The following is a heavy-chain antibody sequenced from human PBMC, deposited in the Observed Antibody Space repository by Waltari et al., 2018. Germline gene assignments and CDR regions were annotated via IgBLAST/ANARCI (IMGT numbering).Heavy chain of an antibody. CDR1: GYTFTNYG. Sequence: QVQLVQSGAEVRTPGASVKVSCKASGYTFTNYGIAWVRQAPGQGLEWMGWIRGYDGDTKYAREFEGRLTVTTETSTNTAHMELRSLRSDDTAVYYCARLYDASAYYNTYLDPWGQGALVTVSS. V-gene: IGHV1-18*01. D-gene: IGHD3-22*01. CDR3: ARLYDASAYYNTYLDP. J-gene: IGHJ5*02. CDR2: IRGYDGDT.